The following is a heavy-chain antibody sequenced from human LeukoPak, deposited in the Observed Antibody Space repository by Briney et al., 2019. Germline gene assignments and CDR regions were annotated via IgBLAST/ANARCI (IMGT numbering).Heavy chain of an antibody. D-gene: IGHD3-22*01. V-gene: IGHV3-11*04. J-gene: IGHJ3*02. CDR3: ARDSSGYYDNSGYYYDANAFDI. CDR1: GFTFSDYY. Sequence: PGGSLRLSCAASGFTFSDYYMSWIRQAPGKGLEWVSYISSSGSTIYYADSVKGRFTISRDNAKNSLSLQMNSLRAEDTAVYFCARDSSGYYDNSGYYYDANAFDIWGQGTMVTVSS. CDR2: ISSSGSTI.